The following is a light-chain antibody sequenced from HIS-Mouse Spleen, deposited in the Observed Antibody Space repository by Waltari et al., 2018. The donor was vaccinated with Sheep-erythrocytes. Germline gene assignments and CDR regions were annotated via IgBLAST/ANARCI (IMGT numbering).Light chain of an antibody. V-gene: IGLV2-11*01. CDR3: CSYAGSYNHV. CDR2: DVS. CDR1: SSDVGGYTY. Sequence: QSALTQPRSVSGSPGQSVTISCTGPSSDVGGYTYVSWYQQHPGQAPKLMIYDVSKRPSGVPDRFSGSKSGNTASLTISGLQAEDEADYYCCSYAGSYNHVFATGTKVTVL. J-gene: IGLJ1*01.